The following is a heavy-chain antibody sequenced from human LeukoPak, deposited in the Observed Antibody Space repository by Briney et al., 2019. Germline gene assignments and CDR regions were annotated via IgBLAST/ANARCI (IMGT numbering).Heavy chain of an antibody. J-gene: IGHJ3*02. CDR3: ARDLTVDYRTYGFDI. CDR2: IYPNSGGT. D-gene: IGHD3/OR15-3a*01. Sequence: GASVKVSCKASGYTFTAYYMHWVRQAPGQGLEWMGRIYPNSGGTNYAQNFQGRVTMTRDTSISTLYMELSRLTSDDTAVYYCARDLTVDYRTYGFDIWGQGTLVTVSS. CDR1: GYTFTAYY. V-gene: IGHV1-2*06.